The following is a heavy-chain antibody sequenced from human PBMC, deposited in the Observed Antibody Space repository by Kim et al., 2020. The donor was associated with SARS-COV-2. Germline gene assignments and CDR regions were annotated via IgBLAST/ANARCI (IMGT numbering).Heavy chain of an antibody. J-gene: IGHJ6*02. D-gene: IGHD1-1*01. CDR3: AKDRLEQRDYYYGMDV. V-gene: IGHV3-9*01. Sequence: SVKGRFTISRDNAKNSLYLQMNNLRPEDTAVYYCAKDRLEQRDYYYGMDVWGRGTTVTVSS.